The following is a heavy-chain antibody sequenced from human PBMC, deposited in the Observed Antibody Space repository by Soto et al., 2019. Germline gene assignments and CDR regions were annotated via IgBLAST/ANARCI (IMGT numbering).Heavy chain of an antibody. CDR2: ISFDGRNK. CDR3: ARDPNEASAWPLNIDH. D-gene: IGHD6-19*01. J-gene: IGHJ4*02. V-gene: IGHV3-30*04. CDR1: GFPFSSYA. Sequence: GGSLRLSCAASGFPFSSYAVHWVRLAPGKGLEWVAVISFDGRNKYYGDSVKGRFTISRDNSKNTLYLQMNSLRVEDTAVYYRARDPNEASAWPLNIDHWGQGTPVTVSS.